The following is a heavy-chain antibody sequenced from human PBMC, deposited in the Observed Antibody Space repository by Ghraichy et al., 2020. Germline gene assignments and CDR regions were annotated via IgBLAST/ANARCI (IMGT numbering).Heavy chain of an antibody. V-gene: IGHV4-59*01. CDR3: ARVPYDFWSGYSQNHSMKGRGYYYYGMDV. CDR2: IYYSGST. CDR1: GGSISSYY. D-gene: IGHD3-3*01. J-gene: IGHJ6*02. Sequence: SETLSLTCTVSGGSISSYYWSWIRQPPGKGLEWIGYIYYSGSTNYNPSLKSRVTISVDTSKNQFSLKLSSVTAADTAVYYCARVPYDFWSGYSQNHSMKGRGYYYYGMDVWGQGTTVTVSS.